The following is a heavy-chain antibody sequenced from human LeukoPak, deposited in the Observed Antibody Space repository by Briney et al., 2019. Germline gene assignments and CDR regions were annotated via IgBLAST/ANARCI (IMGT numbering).Heavy chain of an antibody. CDR2: INWNGATA. J-gene: IGHJ4*02. CDR1: GFTFDEFG. CDR3: CRSVGTSVPHLFDD. D-gene: IGHD7-27*01. V-gene: IGHV3-20*04. Sequence: GGSLRLSCTASGFTFDEFGFSWVRQAPGKGLEWVSGINWNGATAAYADAVKGRFTMSRDNAKASVYLEMNSLRAEDTAFYYCCRSVGTSVPHLFDDWGQGTLVTVSS.